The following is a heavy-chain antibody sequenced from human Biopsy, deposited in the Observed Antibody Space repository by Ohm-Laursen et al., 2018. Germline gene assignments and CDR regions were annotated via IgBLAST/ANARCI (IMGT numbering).Heavy chain of an antibody. J-gene: IGHJ5*02. Sequence: SVKVSCKASGYTFTGYHVHWVRQAPGQGLEWMGWINAKTGDTNYAQKFQGRVTMTRDTSISTAYVDLSSLRSDDTAVYYCTRGGYYYDSLAYYYWFDPWGQGTLVAVSS. D-gene: IGHD3-22*01. CDR2: INAKTGDT. CDR1: GYTFTGYH. V-gene: IGHV1-2*02. CDR3: TRGGYYYDSLAYYYWFDP.